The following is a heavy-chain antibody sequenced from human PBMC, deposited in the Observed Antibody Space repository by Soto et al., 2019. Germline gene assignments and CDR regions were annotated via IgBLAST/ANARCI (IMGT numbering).Heavy chain of an antibody. D-gene: IGHD6-6*01. CDR2: ISSSGSTI. CDR1: GFTFSSYA. Sequence: PGGSLRLSCAASGFTFSSYAMSWVRQAPGKGLEWVTAISSSGSTIYYADSVKGRFTNSRDNAKDSLYLQMNSLGAEDTAVYYCATGISWLVLSYYYYGMDVWGQGTTVTVSS. V-gene: IGHV3-23*01. J-gene: IGHJ6*02. CDR3: ATGISWLVLSYYYYGMDV.